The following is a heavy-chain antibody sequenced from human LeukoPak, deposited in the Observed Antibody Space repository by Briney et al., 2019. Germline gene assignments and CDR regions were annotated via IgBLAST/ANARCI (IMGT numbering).Heavy chain of an antibody. Sequence: GGSLRLSYAASGFTFSDHWMSWVRQAPGKGLEWVANIRQDGSSIFYADSVKGRFTISRDNAKNSVFLQMDNLTPDDTAVYYCARAVDLADYWGQGTLVTVSS. V-gene: IGHV3-7*01. CDR3: ARAVDLADY. CDR1: GFTFSDHW. J-gene: IGHJ4*02. CDR2: IRQDGSSI.